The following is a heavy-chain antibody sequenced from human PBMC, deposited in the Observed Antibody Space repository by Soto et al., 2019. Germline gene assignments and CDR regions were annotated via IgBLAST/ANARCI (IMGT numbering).Heavy chain of an antibody. CDR2: INPNSGGT. V-gene: IGHV1-2*04. Sequence: QVQLVQSGAEVKKPGASVKVSCKASGYTFTGYYMHWVRQAPGQGLEWMGWINPNSGGTNYAQKFQGWVTMTRDTSISTAYMELSRLRSDDTAVYYCARDLTGTPSVGVAFDYWGQGTLVTVSS. CDR1: GYTFTGYY. J-gene: IGHJ4*02. CDR3: ARDLTGTPSVGVAFDY. D-gene: IGHD1-20*01.